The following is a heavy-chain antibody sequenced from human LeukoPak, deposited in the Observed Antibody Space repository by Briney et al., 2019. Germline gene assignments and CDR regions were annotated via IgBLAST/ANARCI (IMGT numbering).Heavy chain of an antibody. CDR2: IHYSGST. J-gene: IGHJ6*03. Sequence: SETLSLTCIVSGGSISSSSYYWGWIRQPPGKGLEWIGSIHYSGSTYYNPSLKSRVTTSVDTSKNQFSLKLSSVTAADTALYYCARHGGAARGYYYYMDVWGKGTRVTVSS. D-gene: IGHD6-6*01. CDR3: ARHGGAARGYYYYMDV. V-gene: IGHV4-39*01. CDR1: GGSISSSSYY.